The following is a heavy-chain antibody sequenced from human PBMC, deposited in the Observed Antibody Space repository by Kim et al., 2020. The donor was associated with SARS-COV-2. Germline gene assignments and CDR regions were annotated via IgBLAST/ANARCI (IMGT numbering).Heavy chain of an antibody. CDR3: ARGIVLY. D-gene: IGHD1-26*01. V-gene: IGHV3-48*04. CDR2: SSSTI. Sequence: SSSTIYYADSVKGRFTISRDNAKNSLYLQMNSLRGEDTAVYYCARGIVLYWGQGSLVTVSS. J-gene: IGHJ4*02.